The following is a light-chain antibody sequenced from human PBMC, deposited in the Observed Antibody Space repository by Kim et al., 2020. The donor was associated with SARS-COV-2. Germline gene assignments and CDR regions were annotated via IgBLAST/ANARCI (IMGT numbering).Light chain of an antibody. Sequence: LSASVGDRVTLACRARESVGAWLARYQQKPGKAPKLLIYHSSNLESGVPLRFSGSGFGTDFTLTITSLQPDDSATYYCQQYEHFSSFGQGTKLEI. J-gene: IGKJ2*01. V-gene: IGKV1-5*03. CDR2: HSS. CDR3: QQYEHFSS. CDR1: ESVGAW.